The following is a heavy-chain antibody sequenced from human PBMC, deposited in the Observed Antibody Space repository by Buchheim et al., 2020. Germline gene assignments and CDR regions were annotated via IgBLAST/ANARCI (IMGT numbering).Heavy chain of an antibody. CDR2: IYYSGNT. CDR1: GGSIGSSSDY. D-gene: IGHD4-23*01. CDR3: ASPVGQYYFDY. Sequence: QLQLQESGPGLVKPSETLSLTCTVSGGSIGSSSDYWGWIRQPPGKGLEWIGTIYYSGNTYHNPSLKSRVTISVDTSKNQVFLRLSSVTAADTAVYYCASPVGQYYFDYWGQGTL. V-gene: IGHV4-39*07. J-gene: IGHJ4*02.